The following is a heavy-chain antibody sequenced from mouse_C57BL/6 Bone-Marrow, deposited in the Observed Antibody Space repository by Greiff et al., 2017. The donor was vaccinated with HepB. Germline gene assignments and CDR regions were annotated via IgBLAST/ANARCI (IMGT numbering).Heavy chain of an antibody. CDR1: GYAFSSYW. D-gene: IGHD2-4*01. CDR2: IYPGDGDT. J-gene: IGHJ3*01. CDR3: AREDDSLFAY. Sequence: QVHVKQSGAELVKPGASVKISCKASGYAFSSYWMNWVKQRPGKGLEWIGQIYPGDGDTNYNGKFKGKATLTADKSSSTAYMQLSSLTSEDSAVYFCAREDDSLFAYWGQGTLVTVSA. V-gene: IGHV1-80*01.